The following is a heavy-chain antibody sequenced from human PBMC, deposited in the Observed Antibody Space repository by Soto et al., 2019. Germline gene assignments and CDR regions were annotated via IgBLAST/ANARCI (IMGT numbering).Heavy chain of an antibody. CDR2: IYYSGST. D-gene: IGHD2-2*01. J-gene: IGHJ6*02. CDR1: GASISNYF. CDR3: ARGPSYCISTSCFYYYYYGMDV. V-gene: IGHV4-59*08. Sequence: PSETLSLTCNVSGASISNYFWNWIRQSPGKGLEWIGYIYYSGSTYYNPSLKSRVTISVDTSKNQFSLKLSSVTAADTAVYYCARGPSYCISTSCFYYYYYGMDVWGQGTTVTV.